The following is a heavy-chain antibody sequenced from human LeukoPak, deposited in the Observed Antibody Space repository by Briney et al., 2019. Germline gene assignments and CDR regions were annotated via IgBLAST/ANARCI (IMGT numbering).Heavy chain of an antibody. CDR1: GYSISSGYY. Sequence: SETLSLTCTVSGYSISSGYYWGWIRQPPGKGLEWIGSIYHSGSAYYNPSLKSRVTISVDTSKNQFSLKLSSVTAADTAVYYCARGFSSGSYYEYYFDYWGQGTLVTVSS. V-gene: IGHV4-38-2*02. CDR2: IYHSGSA. D-gene: IGHD3-10*01. J-gene: IGHJ4*02. CDR3: ARGFSSGSYYEYYFDY.